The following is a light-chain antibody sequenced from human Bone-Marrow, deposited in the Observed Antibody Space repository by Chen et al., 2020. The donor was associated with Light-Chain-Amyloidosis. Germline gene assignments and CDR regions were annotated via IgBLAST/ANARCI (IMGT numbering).Light chain of an antibody. CDR2: RDT. V-gene: IGLV3-25*03. CDR1: DLPTKY. Sequence: SYELTQPPSVSVSPGQTARITCSGDDLPTKYAYWYQQKPGQAPGLLIHRDTERPSGISERFSGYSSGTTATLTISGVEAEDEADYHCQSADSSGTYEVIFGGGTKLPVL. CDR3: QSADSSGTYEVI. J-gene: IGLJ2*01.